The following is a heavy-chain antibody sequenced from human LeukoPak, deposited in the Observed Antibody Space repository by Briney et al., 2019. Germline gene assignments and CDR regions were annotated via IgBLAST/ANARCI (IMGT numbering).Heavy chain of an antibody. J-gene: IGHJ4*02. CDR3: ARGGRYSSSWYVYFDY. D-gene: IGHD6-13*01. V-gene: IGHV4-59*01. CDR2: IYYSGNT. CDR1: GGSISSYY. Sequence: SETLSLTCTVSGGSISSYYWSWIRQPPGXGLEWIGYIYYSGNTNYNPSLKSRVTISVDTSKNQFSLKLSSVTAADTAVYYCARGGRYSSSWYVYFDYWGQGTLVTVSS.